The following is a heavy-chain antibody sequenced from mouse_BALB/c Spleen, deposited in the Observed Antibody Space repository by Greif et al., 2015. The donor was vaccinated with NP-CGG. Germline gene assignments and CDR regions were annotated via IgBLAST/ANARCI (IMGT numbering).Heavy chain of an antibody. Sequence: VKLMESGGGLVQPGGSLRLSCATSGFTFTDYYMSWVRQPPGKALEWLGFIRNKANGYTTEYSASVKGRFTISRDNSQSILYLQMNTLRAEDSATYYCARDTGTFAYWGQGTLVTVSA. D-gene: IGHD4-1*01. J-gene: IGHJ3*01. V-gene: IGHV7-3*02. CDR2: IRNKANGYTT. CDR3: ARDTGTFAY. CDR1: GFTFTDYY.